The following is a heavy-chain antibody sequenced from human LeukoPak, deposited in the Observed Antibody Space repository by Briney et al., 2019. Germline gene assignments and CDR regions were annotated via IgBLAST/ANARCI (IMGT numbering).Heavy chain of an antibody. V-gene: IGHV4-4*02. D-gene: IGHD1-20*01. Sequence: PSETLSLTCAVSGGSISSSNWWSWVRQPPGKGLEWIGEIYHSGSTYYNPSLKSRVTISVDRSKNQFSLKLSSVTAADTAVYYCARERVYNWNPGEFDYWGQGTLVTVSS. CDR2: IYHSGST. J-gene: IGHJ4*02. CDR1: GGSISSSNW. CDR3: ARERVYNWNPGEFDY.